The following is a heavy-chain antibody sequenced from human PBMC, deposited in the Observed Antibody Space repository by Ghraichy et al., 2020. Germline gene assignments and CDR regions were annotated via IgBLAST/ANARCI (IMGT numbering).Heavy chain of an antibody. J-gene: IGHJ3*02. CDR2: IYSGGST. Sequence: GGSLRLSCAASGFTVSSNYMSWVRQAPGKGLEWVSVIYSGGSTYYADSVKGRFTISRDNSKNTLYLQMNSLRAEDTAVYYCARQYYGDYPSGAFDIWGQGTMVTVSS. CDR1: GFTVSSNY. D-gene: IGHD4-17*01. V-gene: IGHV3-53*01. CDR3: ARQYYGDYPSGAFDI.